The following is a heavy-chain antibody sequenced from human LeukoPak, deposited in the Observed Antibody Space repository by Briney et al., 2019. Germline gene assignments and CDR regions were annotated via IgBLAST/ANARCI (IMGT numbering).Heavy chain of an antibody. CDR2: IYYSGST. CDR3: ARLGIAAAGTY. Sequence: SETLCLTCTVSGGPISSSSYYWGWIRQPPGKGLEWIGSIYYSGSTYYNPSLKSRVTISVDTSKNQFSLKLSSVTAADTAVYYCARLGIAAAGTYWGQGTLVTVSS. J-gene: IGHJ4*02. D-gene: IGHD6-13*01. CDR1: GGPISSSSYY. V-gene: IGHV4-39*01.